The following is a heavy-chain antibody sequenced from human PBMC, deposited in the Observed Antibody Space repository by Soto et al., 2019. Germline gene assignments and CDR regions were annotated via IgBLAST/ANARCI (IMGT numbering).Heavy chain of an antibody. D-gene: IGHD2-21*02. J-gene: IGHJ6*02. CDR1: GFTVSSNY. Sequence: PGGSLRLSCAASGFTVSSNYMHWVRQAPGKGLEWVAVISYDGSNKYYADSVKGRFTISRDNSKNTLYLQMNSLRAEDTAVYYCAKRCGGDCYDYYYGMDVWGQGTTVTVSS. V-gene: IGHV3-30*18. CDR3: AKRCGGDCYDYYYGMDV. CDR2: ISYDGSNK.